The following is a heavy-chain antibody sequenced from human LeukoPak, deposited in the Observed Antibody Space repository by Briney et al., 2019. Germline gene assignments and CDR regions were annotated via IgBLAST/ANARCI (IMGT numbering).Heavy chain of an antibody. V-gene: IGHV1-46*01. Sequence: ASVKVSCKASGYAFTSYYMHWVRQAPGQGLEWMGIINPSGSSTSYAQKFQGRVTMTRDMSTSTVYMELSSLRSEDTAVYYCARDQVGATNWFDPWGQGTLVTVSS. CDR1: GYAFTSYY. D-gene: IGHD1-26*01. CDR3: ARDQVGATNWFDP. J-gene: IGHJ5*02. CDR2: INPSGSST.